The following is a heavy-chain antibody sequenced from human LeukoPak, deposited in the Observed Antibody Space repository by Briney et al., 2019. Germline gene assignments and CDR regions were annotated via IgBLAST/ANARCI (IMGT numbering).Heavy chain of an antibody. CDR2: ISSSSSYI. Sequence: GGSLRLSCAASGFTFSSYSMNWVRQAPGKGLEWVSSISSSSSYIYYADSVKGRFTISRDNAKNSLYLQMNSLRAEDTAVYYCARDNNYHYYYYYMDVWGQGTMVTVSS. D-gene: IGHD4-11*01. J-gene: IGHJ6*03. CDR1: GFTFSSYS. V-gene: IGHV3-21*01. CDR3: ARDNNYHYYYYYMDV.